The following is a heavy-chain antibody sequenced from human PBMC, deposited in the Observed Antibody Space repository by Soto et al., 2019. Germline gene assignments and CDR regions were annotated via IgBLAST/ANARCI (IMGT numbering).Heavy chain of an antibody. CDR2: IYYSGST. V-gene: IGHV4-59*01. J-gene: IGHJ4*02. CDR3: ARGLAFAATSSTYYFDY. CDR1: GGSIISYY. Sequence: SETLSLTCTVSGGSIISYYWSWIRQPPGKGLEWIGYIYYSGSTNYNPSLKSRVTISVDTSKNQFSLKLSSVTAADTAVYYCARGLAFAATSSTYYFDYWGQGTLVTVSS. D-gene: IGHD6-25*01.